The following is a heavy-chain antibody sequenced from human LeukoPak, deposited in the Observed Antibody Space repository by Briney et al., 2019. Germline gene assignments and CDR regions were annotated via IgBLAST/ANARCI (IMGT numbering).Heavy chain of an antibody. D-gene: IGHD6-19*01. Sequence: PGGSLRLSCAASGFTFDDYGMSWVRQAPGKGLEWVSGINWNGGSTGYADSVKGRFTISRDNAKNSLYLQMNSLRAEDTAVYYCARDGSSGWTYNWFDPWGQGTLVTVSS. V-gene: IGHV3-20*04. CDR2: INWNGGST. CDR3: ARDGSSGWTYNWFDP. J-gene: IGHJ5*02. CDR1: GFTFDDYG.